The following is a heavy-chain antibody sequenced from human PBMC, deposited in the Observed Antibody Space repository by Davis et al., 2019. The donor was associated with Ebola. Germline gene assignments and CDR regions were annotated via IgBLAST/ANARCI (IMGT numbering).Heavy chain of an antibody. CDR3: ARQGIGGSYPMNWFDP. Sequence: GESLKISCKGSGYRFTSYWIGWVRQMPGKGLEWMGIIYPGDSDTRYSPSFQGQVTISADKSISTAYLQWSSLKASDTAMYYCARQGIGGSYPMNWFDPWGQGTLVTVSS. V-gene: IGHV5-51*01. D-gene: IGHD1-26*01. CDR2: IYPGDSDT. CDR1: GYRFTSYW. J-gene: IGHJ5*02.